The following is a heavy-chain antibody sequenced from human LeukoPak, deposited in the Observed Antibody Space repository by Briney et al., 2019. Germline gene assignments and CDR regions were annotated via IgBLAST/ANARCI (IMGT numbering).Heavy chain of an antibody. D-gene: IGHD3-22*01. V-gene: IGHV3-48*03. Sequence: QTGGSLRLSCAASGFSFRSYEMNWVRQAPGKGLEWVSYIGSSGDTIYYADVVRGRFTSSRDNAKNSLYLQMNSLRAEDTAVYYCARAGYYYDSSGYTSFDYWGQGILVTVSS. CDR2: IGSSGDTI. J-gene: IGHJ4*02. CDR1: GFSFRSYE. CDR3: ARAGYYYDSSGYTSFDY.